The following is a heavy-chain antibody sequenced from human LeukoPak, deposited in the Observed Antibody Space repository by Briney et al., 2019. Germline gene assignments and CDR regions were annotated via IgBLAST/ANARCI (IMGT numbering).Heavy chain of an antibody. V-gene: IGHV1-2*02. CDR1: GYTFTGYY. CDR2: INPNSGGT. CDR3: ARVSSSWRNNWFDP. D-gene: IGHD6-13*01. J-gene: IGHJ5*02. Sequence: VASVKVSCKASGYTFTGYYMHWVRQAPGQGLEWMGWINPNSGGTNYAQKFRGRVTMTRDTSISTAYMELSRLRSDDTAVYYCARVSSSWRNNWFDPWGQGTLVTVSS.